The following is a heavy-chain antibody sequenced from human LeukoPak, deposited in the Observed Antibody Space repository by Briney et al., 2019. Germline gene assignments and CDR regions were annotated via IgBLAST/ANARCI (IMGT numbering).Heavy chain of an antibody. CDR1: GYTFTSYG. D-gene: IGHD6-13*01. V-gene: IGHV1-18*01. J-gene: IGHJ6*03. Sequence: GASVKVSCKASGYTFTSYGISWVRQAPGQGLEWMGWISAYNGNTNYAQKLQGRVTMTTDTSTSTAYMELRSLRSDDTAVYYCARDLSIAAAHYYYYYYMDVWGKGTTVTVSS. CDR2: ISAYNGNT. CDR3: ARDLSIAAAHYYYYYYMDV.